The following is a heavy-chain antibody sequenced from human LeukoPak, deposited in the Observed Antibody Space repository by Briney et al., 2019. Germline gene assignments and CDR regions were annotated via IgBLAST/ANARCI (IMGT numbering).Heavy chain of an antibody. Sequence: GASVKVSCKASGDTFSSYAISWVRQAPGQGLEWMGGIIPIFGTANYAQKFQGRVTITADESTSTAYMELSSLRSEDTAVYYCARDPYYYGSGSYYQFDYWGQGTLVTVSS. D-gene: IGHD3-10*01. CDR1: GDTFSSYA. CDR3: ARDPYYYGSGSYYQFDY. V-gene: IGHV1-69*13. J-gene: IGHJ4*02. CDR2: IIPIFGTA.